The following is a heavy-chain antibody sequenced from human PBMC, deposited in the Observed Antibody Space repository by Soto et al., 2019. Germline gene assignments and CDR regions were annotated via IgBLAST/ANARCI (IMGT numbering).Heavy chain of an antibody. CDR3: VRRLGTVTAFDF. CDR2: IYPDDSDT. Sequence: GESLKISCKGSGYSFTSYWIGWVRQMPGKGLEWMGIIYPDDSDTRYSPSFQGQVTISADKSINTAYLQWSSLKASDTAIYYCVRRLGTVTAFDFWGQGALVTVSS. V-gene: IGHV5-51*01. D-gene: IGHD4-17*01. CDR1: GYSFTSYW. J-gene: IGHJ4*02.